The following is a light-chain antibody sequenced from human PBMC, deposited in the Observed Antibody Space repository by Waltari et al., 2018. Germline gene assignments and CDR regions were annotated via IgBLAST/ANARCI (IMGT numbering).Light chain of an antibody. CDR3: QQYYTTPRT. J-gene: IGKJ1*01. CDR2: WAC. Sequence: DIVMTQSPDSLTVSLGERATINCKSSQSVLYSSDNKNYLTWYQQKPGQPPKLLIYWACTRESGVPDRVSGSGSGTDFTLTISSLQAEDGAVYYCQQYYTTPRTFGQGTKVEIK. V-gene: IGKV4-1*01. CDR1: QSVLYSSDNKNY.